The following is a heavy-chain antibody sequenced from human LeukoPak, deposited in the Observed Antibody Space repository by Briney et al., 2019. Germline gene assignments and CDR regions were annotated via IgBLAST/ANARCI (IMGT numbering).Heavy chain of an antibody. D-gene: IGHD4-17*01. Sequence: PSETLSLTCTDSGGSISSYYWSWLRQPPRKGLEWVGYIYYTGSTNYNPSLKSRVTMSVDTSKNQFSLKLTSVTAADTAVYYCARPLQGRTVTLHYWGQGALVTVSS. CDR1: GGSISSYY. V-gene: IGHV4-59*01. CDR2: IYYTGST. J-gene: IGHJ4*02. CDR3: ARPLQGRTVTLHY.